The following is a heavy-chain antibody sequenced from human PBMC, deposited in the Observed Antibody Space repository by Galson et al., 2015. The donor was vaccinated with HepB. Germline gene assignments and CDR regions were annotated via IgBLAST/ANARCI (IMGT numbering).Heavy chain of an antibody. CDR3: ARDSYGSGSLSNWFDP. V-gene: IGHV1-69*04. CDR2: IIPILGIA. D-gene: IGHD3-10*01. Sequence: SVKVSCKASGGTFSSYTISWVRQAPGQGLEWMGRIIPILGIANYAQKFQGRVTITADKSTSTACMELSSLRSEDTAVYYCARDSYGSGSLSNWFDPWGQGTLVTVSS. J-gene: IGHJ5*02. CDR1: GGTFSSYT.